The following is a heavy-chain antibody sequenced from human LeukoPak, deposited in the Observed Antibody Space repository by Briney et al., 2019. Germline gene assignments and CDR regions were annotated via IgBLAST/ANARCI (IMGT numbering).Heavy chain of an antibody. CDR2: ISYDGSNK. CDR3: ARDRDSPHWDFDY. D-gene: IGHD7-27*01. Sequence: GALRLSCAASGFTFSSYAMHWVRQAPGKGLEWVAVISYDGSNKYYADSVKGRFTISRDNSKNTLYLQMNSLRAEDTAVYYCARDRDSPHWDFDYWGQGILVTVSS. J-gene: IGHJ4*02. CDR1: GFTFSSYA. V-gene: IGHV3-30-3*01.